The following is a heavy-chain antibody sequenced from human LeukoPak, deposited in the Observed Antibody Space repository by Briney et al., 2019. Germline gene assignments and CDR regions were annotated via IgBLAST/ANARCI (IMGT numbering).Heavy chain of an antibody. V-gene: IGHV3-30*02. CDR3: AKWARRDGYNFDY. CDR1: GFTLSTYG. J-gene: IGHJ4*02. Sequence: PGGSLRLSCAASGFTLSTYGIHWVRQAPGKGLEWVAFIRYDGTNKWYADSVKGRFTISRDNSKNTLYLQMNSLRAEDTAVYYCAKWARRDGYNFDYWGQGTLVTVSS. D-gene: IGHD5-24*01. CDR2: IRYDGTNK.